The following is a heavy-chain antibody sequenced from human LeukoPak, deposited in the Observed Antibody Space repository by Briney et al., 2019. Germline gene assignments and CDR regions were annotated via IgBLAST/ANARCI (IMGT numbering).Heavy chain of an antibody. D-gene: IGHD3-10*01. V-gene: IGHV3-30*18. CDR1: GFTFSSYG. CDR3: AKLWFGELGFDY. J-gene: IGHJ4*02. CDR2: ISYDGSNK. Sequence: GGSLRLSCAASGFTFSSYGMHWVRQAPGKGLEWVAVISYDGSNKYYADSVKGRLTISRDNSKNTLYLQMNSLRAEDTAVYYCAKLWFGELGFDYWGQGTLVTVSS.